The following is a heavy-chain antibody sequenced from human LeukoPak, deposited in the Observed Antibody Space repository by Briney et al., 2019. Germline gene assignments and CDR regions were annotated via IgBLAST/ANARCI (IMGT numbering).Heavy chain of an antibody. CDR2: IYYSGST. V-gene: IGHV4-31*03. Sequence: KPSETLSFTCTVSGGSISSGGYYWSWIRQHPGKGLEWIGYIYYSGSTYYNPPLKSRVTISVDTSKNQFSLKLSSVTAADTAVYYCARANVVARHFDYWGQGTLVTVSS. CDR1: GGSISSGGYY. D-gene: IGHD2-21*01. J-gene: IGHJ4*02. CDR3: ARANVVARHFDY.